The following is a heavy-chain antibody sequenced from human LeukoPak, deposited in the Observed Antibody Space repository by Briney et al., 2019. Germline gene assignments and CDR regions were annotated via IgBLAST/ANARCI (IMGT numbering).Heavy chain of an antibody. J-gene: IGHJ4*02. CDR3: AKRSSLNYFDS. CDR1: GFTFSSCG. D-gene: IGHD3-16*01. V-gene: IGHV3-30*18. Sequence: GGSLRLSCAASGFTFSSCGIHWVRQAPGKGLEWVAVISHDGSNKYYADSVKGRFTISRDNFKNTLYLQMSSLRAEDTAVYYCAKRSSLNYFDSWGQGTLVTVSS. CDR2: ISHDGSNK.